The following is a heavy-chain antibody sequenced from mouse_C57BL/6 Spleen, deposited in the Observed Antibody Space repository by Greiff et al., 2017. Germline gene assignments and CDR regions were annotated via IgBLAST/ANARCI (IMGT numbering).Heavy chain of an antibody. CDR3: ARRRLYGNSPYAMDY. CDR2: ILPGSGST. V-gene: IGHV1-9*01. CDR1: GYTFTGYW. D-gene: IGHD2-1*01. Sequence: QVQLKQSGAELMKPGASVKLSCKATGYTFTGYWIEWVKQRPGHGLEWIGEILPGSGSTNYNEKFKGKATFTADTSSKTAYMQLSSLTTEDSAIYYCARRRLYGNSPYAMDYWGQGTSVTVSS. J-gene: IGHJ4*01.